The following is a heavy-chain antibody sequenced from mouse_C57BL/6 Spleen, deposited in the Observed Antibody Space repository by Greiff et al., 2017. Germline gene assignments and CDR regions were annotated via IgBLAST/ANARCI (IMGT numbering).Heavy chain of an antibody. CDR1: GYTFTDYE. CDR3: TRPNWFYAMDD. V-gene: IGHV1-15*01. Sequence: QVQLQQSGAELVRPGASVTLSCKASGYTFTDYEMHWVKQTPVHGLEWIGAIDPETGGTAYNQKFKGKAILTADKSSSTAYMELRSLTSEDSAVYYCTRPNWFYAMDDWGQGTSVTVSS. D-gene: IGHD4-1*01. J-gene: IGHJ4*01. CDR2: IDPETGGT.